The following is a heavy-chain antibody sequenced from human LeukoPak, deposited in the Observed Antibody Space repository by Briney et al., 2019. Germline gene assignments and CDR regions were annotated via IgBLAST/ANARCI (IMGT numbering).Heavy chain of an antibody. CDR3: ARRVTPSINYYYYGMDV. V-gene: IGHV4-34*01. Sequence: SETLSLTCAVYGGSFSGYYWSWIRQPPGKGLEWIGEINHSGSTNYNPSLKSRVTISVDTSKNQFSLKLSFVTAADTAVYYCARRVTPSINYYYYGMDVWGQGTTVTVSS. D-gene: IGHD4-23*01. CDR2: INHSGST. J-gene: IGHJ6*02. CDR1: GGSFSGYY.